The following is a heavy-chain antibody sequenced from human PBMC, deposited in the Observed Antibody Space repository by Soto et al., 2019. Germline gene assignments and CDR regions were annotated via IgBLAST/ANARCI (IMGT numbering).Heavy chain of an antibody. CDR3: ASGPLPYYYGSGRPSNGMDV. Sequence: SETLSLTCAVYGGSVNGYYWNWIRQPPGKGLEWIGEINHTGGTHYNPSLKSRVTMSVDTSKNQFSLRLSSVTAAETAVYYCASGPLPYYYGSGRPSNGMDVWGQGTTV. V-gene: IGHV4-34*01. CDR1: GGSVNGYY. CDR2: INHTGGT. D-gene: IGHD3-10*01. J-gene: IGHJ6*02.